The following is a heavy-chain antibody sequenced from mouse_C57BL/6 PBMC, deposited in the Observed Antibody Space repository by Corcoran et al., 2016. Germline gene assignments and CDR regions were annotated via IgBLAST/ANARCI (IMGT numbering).Heavy chain of an antibody. CDR1: GYTFTDYY. CDR3: ARERTLSMDY. V-gene: IGHV1-19*01. CDR2: INPYNGGT. J-gene: IGHJ4*01. Sequence: EVQLQQSGPVLVKPGASVKMSCKASGYTFTDYYMNWVKQSHGKSLEWIGVINPYNGGTSYNQKFKGKATLTVDKSSSTAYMELNSLTSEDSAVYYCARERTLSMDYWGQGTSVTVSS.